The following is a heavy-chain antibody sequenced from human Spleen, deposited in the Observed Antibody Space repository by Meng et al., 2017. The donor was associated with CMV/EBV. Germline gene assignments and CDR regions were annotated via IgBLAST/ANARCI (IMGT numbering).Heavy chain of an antibody. V-gene: IGHV4-34*01. Sequence: VTPARCGEGLLKPSETLSLTCVAYGGSFSGYYWSWIRQPPGKGLEWIGEINHSGSTNYNPSLKSRVTISVDTSKNQFSLKLSSVTAADTAVYYCARVSDWFDPWGQGTLVTVSS. CDR3: ARVSDWFDP. CDR2: INHSGST. D-gene: IGHD3-10*01. J-gene: IGHJ5*02. CDR1: GGSFSGYY.